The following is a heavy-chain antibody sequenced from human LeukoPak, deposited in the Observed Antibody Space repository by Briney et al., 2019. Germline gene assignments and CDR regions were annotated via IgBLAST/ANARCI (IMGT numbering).Heavy chain of an antibody. CDR3: ARDPGYESWSPFWGGMDV. CDR1: GFTFSSSW. D-gene: IGHD3-16*01. J-gene: IGHJ6*04. Sequence: GGALRLSCAASGFTFSSSWMPWVRQAPGKGLVWVSRITRDGSSTTYADSVKGRFTTSRENAKNTLYLQMDSLRDDDTAVYYCARDPGYESWSPFWGGMDVWGNGTTVIVSS. V-gene: IGHV3-74*01. CDR2: ITRDGSST.